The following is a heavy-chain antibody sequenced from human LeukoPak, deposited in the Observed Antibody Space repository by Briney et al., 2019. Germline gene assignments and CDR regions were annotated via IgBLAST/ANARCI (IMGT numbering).Heavy chain of an antibody. V-gene: IGHV3-64D*06. Sequence: GGSLRLSCSASGFTFSSYAMHWVRQAPGKGLEYVSAISSNGGSTYYADSVKGRFTISRDNSKNTLYLQMSSLRAEDTAVYYCARGLLFSWFDPWGQGTLVTVSS. J-gene: IGHJ5*02. D-gene: IGHD2-21*01. CDR3: ARGLLFSWFDP. CDR2: ISSNGGST. CDR1: GFTFSSYA.